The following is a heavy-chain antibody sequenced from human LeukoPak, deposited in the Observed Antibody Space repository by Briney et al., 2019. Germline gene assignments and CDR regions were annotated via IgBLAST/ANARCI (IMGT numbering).Heavy chain of an antibody. CDR1: GFTFSSYS. CDR3: ARYCSSTSCSSYYYYYMDV. J-gene: IGHJ6*03. Sequence: GGSLRLSCAASGFTFSSYSMNWVRQAPGKGLEWVSSISSSSSYIYYADSVKGRFTISRDNAKNSLYLQMNSLRAEDTAVYYCARYCSSTSCSSYYYYYMDVWGKGTPVTVSS. CDR2: ISSSSSYI. V-gene: IGHV3-21*01. D-gene: IGHD2-2*01.